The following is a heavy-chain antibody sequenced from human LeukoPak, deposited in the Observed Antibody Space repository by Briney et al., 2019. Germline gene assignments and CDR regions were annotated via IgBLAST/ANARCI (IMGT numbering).Heavy chain of an antibody. J-gene: IGHJ2*01. CDR3: ARGSPLDWYFDL. CDR1: GGSISSGY. CDR2: IYCSGST. Sequence: SETLSLTCTVSGGSISSGYWNWIRQPPGKGLEWIGYIYCSGSTKYNPSLMSRVTISVDTSKNQFSLNLTSVTAADTAMYYCARGSPLDWYFDLWGRGTLVSVSS. V-gene: IGHV4-59*01.